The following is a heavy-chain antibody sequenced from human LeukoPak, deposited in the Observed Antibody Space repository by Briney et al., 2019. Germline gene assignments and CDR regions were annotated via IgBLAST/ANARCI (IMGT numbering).Heavy chain of an antibody. CDR1: GFTFSSYG. Sequence: GGSLRLSCAASGFTFSSYGMHWVRQAPGKGLEWVAVIWYDGSNKYYADSVKGRFTISRDNSKNTLYLQMNSLRAEDTAVYYCATDTLPGEMATTLDYWGQGTLVTVSS. V-gene: IGHV3-33*01. CDR3: ATDTLPGEMATTLDY. J-gene: IGHJ4*02. CDR2: IWYDGSNK. D-gene: IGHD5-24*01.